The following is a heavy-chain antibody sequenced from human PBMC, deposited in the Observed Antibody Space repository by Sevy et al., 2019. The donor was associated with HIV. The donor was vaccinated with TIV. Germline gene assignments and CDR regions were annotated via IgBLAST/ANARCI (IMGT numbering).Heavy chain of an antibody. Sequence: SETLSLTCSVSGGSIGSYFWTWFRQSPGKGLEWIGNIYFTGNTDYSPSLKRRVTLSLDTSKSQFSLTLKSVTAADTAIYFCARDSTARPRVLDYWGQGTLVTVSS. CDR2: IYFTGNT. V-gene: IGHV4-59*01. CDR1: GGSIGSYF. CDR3: ARDSTARPRVLDY. J-gene: IGHJ4*02. D-gene: IGHD6-6*01.